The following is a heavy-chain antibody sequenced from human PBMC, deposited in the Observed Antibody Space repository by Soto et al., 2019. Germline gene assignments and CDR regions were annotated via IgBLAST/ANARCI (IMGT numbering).Heavy chain of an antibody. Sequence: EVQLVESGGGLVQPGGSLRLSCAASGFTFSNYWMHWVRQAPGKGLVWVSRINGDGSITRYADSVKGRVTISRDNAKNTLYLQMNSLRAEDTAVYYCVRDSSSSYYFDYWGQGTLVTVSS. J-gene: IGHJ4*02. V-gene: IGHV3-74*01. CDR1: GFTFSNYW. CDR2: INGDGSIT. D-gene: IGHD6-6*01. CDR3: VRDSSSSYYFDY.